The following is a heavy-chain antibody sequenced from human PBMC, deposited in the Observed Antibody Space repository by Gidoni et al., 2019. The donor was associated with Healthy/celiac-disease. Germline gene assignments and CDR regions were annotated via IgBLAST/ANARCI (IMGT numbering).Heavy chain of an antibody. CDR2: ISGSGGST. D-gene: IGHD6-19*01. CDR1: GFTLSSYA. CDR3: AKYGGYSSGWSFFDY. J-gene: IGHJ4*02. Sequence: EVQLLESGGGLVQPGGSLRLSCAASGFTLSSYAMGWVRTAPGKGLEWVSAISGSGGSTYYADSVKGRFTISRDNSKNTLYLQMNSLRAEDTAVYYCAKYGGYSSGWSFFDYWGQGTLVTVSS. V-gene: IGHV3-23*01.